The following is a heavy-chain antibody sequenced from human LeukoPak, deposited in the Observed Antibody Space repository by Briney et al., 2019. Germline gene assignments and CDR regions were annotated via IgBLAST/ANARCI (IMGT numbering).Heavy chain of an antibody. CDR3: ARRPRRSYYDSSGRNWFDP. Sequence: PSETLSLTCAVYGGSFSGYYWSWIRQPPGKGLEWIGEINHSGSTNYNPSLKSRVTISVDTSKNQLSLKLSSVTAADTAVYYCARRPRRSYYDSSGRNWFDPWGQGTLVTVSS. V-gene: IGHV4-34*01. CDR2: INHSGST. CDR1: GGSFSGYY. D-gene: IGHD3-22*01. J-gene: IGHJ5*02.